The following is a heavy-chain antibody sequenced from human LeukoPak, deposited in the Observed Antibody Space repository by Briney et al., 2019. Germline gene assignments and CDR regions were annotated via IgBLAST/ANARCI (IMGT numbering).Heavy chain of an antibody. V-gene: IGHV5-51*01. D-gene: IGHD5-12*01. CDR2: IYPGDSDT. J-gene: IGHJ6*03. Sequence: WESLKISCKGSGYSFTSYWIGWVRQMPGKGLEWMGIIYPGDSDTRYSPSFQGQVTISADKSISTAYLQWSSLKASDTAMYYCATSTSGYPYYYYYYYMDVWGKGTTVTVSS. CDR3: ATSTSGYPYYYYYYYMDV. CDR1: GYSFTSYW.